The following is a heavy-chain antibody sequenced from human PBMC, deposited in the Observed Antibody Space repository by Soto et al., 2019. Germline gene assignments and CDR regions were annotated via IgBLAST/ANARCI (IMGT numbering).Heavy chain of an antibody. CDR2: IAYDGSNK. J-gene: IGHJ6*02. CDR1: GFTFSNYA. D-gene: IGHD2-15*01. CDR3: ARGDREDIAVVVGARPGEYGIDI. Sequence: QVQLVESGGGVVQPGRSLRLSCAASGFTFSNYAMHWVRQAPGKGLECLAVIAYDGSNKFYRDSVKGRFTISRDNSKNPLYLHMNSLRSEDTAVYYCARGDREDIAVVVGARPGEYGIDIWGQGTTVTVSS. V-gene: IGHV3-30-3*01.